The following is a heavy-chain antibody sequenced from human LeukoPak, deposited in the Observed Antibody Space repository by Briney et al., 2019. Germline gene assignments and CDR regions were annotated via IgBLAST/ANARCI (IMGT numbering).Heavy chain of an antibody. J-gene: IGHJ4*02. Sequence: PGRSLRLSCTASGFTFGDYAMSWFRQAPGKGLEWVGFIRSKAYGGTTEYAASVKGRFTISRDDSKSIAYLQMNSLTTEDTAVYYCTREPDLRFLEWSLGYWGQGTLVTVSS. CDR1: GFTFGDYA. CDR2: IRSKAYGGTT. CDR3: TREPDLRFLEWSLGY. V-gene: IGHV3-49*03. D-gene: IGHD3-3*01.